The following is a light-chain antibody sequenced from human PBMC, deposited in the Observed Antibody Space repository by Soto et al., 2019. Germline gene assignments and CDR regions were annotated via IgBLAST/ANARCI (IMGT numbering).Light chain of an antibody. CDR2: DAS. Sequence: EIVLTQSPATPPLSPGEKSTLSCRASQRVSSYLAWYQQKPGHAPRLLIYDASNRATGIPDRVSGSRSWTDLTLTISSLEPEGSAVYYCLRYGSSPRTFGQGAKVDI. CDR1: QRVSSY. CDR3: LRYGSSPRT. V-gene: IGKV3-11*01. J-gene: IGKJ1*01.